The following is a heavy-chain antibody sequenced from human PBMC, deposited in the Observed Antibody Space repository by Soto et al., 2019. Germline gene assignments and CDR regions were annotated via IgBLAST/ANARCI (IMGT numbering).Heavy chain of an antibody. CDR3: ARGSSSWYVSFDY. CDR1: GFTFSSNW. Sequence: PXESLRLSCAASGFTFSSNWMHWVRQAPGKGLVWVSRINSDGSITSYADSVKGQFTISRDNAKNTLYLQMNSLRAEDTAVYYCARGSSSWYVSFDYWGQGTLVTVSS. J-gene: IGHJ4*02. CDR2: INSDGSIT. D-gene: IGHD6-13*01. V-gene: IGHV3-74*01.